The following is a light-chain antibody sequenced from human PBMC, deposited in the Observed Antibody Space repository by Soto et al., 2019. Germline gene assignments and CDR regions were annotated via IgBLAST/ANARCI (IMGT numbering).Light chain of an antibody. J-gene: IGKJ5*01. Sequence: EVVMTQSPATLSVSPGEGATLSCRASQSVGSLVAWYQQKPGQAPRLLIYGASTRATGIPARFSGSGSGTEFSLTISSLQSEDFALYYCQQYNNWPITFGHGTRLEI. CDR2: GAS. V-gene: IGKV3-15*01. CDR3: QQYNNWPIT. CDR1: QSVGSL.